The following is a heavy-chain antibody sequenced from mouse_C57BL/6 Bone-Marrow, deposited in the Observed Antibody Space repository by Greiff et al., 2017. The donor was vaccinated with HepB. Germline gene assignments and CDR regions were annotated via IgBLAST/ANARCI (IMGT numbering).Heavy chain of an antibody. CDR3: TTWYYGSSPNREFAY. CDR1: GFNIKDYY. D-gene: IGHD1-1*01. Sequence: EVQLQQSGAELVRPGASVKLSCTASGFNIKDYYMHWVKQRPEQGLEWIGRIDPEDGDTEYAPKFQGKATMTADTSSNTAYLQLSSLTSEDTAVYYCTTWYYGSSPNREFAYWGQGTLVTVS. V-gene: IGHV14-1*01. CDR2: IDPEDGDT. J-gene: IGHJ3*01.